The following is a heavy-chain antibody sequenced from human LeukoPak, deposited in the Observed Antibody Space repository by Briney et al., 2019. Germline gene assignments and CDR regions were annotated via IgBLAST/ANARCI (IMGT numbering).Heavy chain of an antibody. CDR3: ARVGGTGDGVY. Sequence: GGSLRLSCAASGFTFTNYWMSWVRQAPGKGLEWVANIKQDGSEKYYVDSVKGRFTISRDNAKNSLYLQMNSLRAEDTAVYYCARVGGTGDGVYWGQGTLVTVSS. J-gene: IGHJ4*02. V-gene: IGHV3-7*05. CDR2: IKQDGSEK. D-gene: IGHD7-27*01. CDR1: GFTFTNYW.